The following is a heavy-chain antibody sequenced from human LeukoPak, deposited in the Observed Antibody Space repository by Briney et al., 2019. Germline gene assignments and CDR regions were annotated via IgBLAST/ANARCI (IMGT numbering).Heavy chain of an antibody. CDR2: ISYDGSTK. CDR3: AKPRIPVAGTDLDF. J-gene: IGHJ4*02. V-gene: IGHV3-30*18. CDR1: GFTFSSYG. D-gene: IGHD6-19*01. Sequence: GGSLRLSCAASGFTFSSYGMHWVRQAPGKGLEWVVVISYDGSTKYYADSVKGRFTISRDNSKNTLFLQMNSLRAEDTAVYYCAKPRIPVAGTDLDFWGQGTLVTVSS.